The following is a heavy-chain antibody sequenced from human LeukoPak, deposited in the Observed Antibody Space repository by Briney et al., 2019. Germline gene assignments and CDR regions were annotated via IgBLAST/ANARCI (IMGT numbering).Heavy chain of an antibody. CDR3: ARGGWYQEY. CDR1: GGSISSQY. Sequence: PSEALSLTCTVAGGSISSQYWNWIRQPPGKGLEWIGHIYDSGSTKFNPSLKSRVTMSLDTSKKQFSLKLSYVTAADTAVYYCARGGWYQEYWGQGTLVTVSS. V-gene: IGHV4-59*11. D-gene: IGHD6-19*01. CDR2: IYDSGST. J-gene: IGHJ4*02.